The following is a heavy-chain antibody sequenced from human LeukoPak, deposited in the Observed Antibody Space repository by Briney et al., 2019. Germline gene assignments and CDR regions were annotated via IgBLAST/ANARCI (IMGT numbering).Heavy chain of an antibody. CDR2: IIPIFGTA. D-gene: IGHD5-18*01. CDR1: XXTXXSXA. CDR3: ARRAHTAMGLPYFDY. Sequence: SVXXSXXXSXXTXXSXAXSXXXXAPGQGLXWXGXIIPIFGTANYAQKFQGRVTITADESTSTAYMELSSLRSEDTAVYYCARRAHTAMGLPYFDYWGQGTLVTVSS. V-gene: IGHV1-69*01. J-gene: IGHJ4*02.